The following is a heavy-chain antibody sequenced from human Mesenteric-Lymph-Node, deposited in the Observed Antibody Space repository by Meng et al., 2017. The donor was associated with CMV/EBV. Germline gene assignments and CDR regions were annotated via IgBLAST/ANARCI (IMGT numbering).Heavy chain of an antibody. CDR3: ARGGGEGSWFDP. CDR2: INTDGSRT. V-gene: IGHV3-74*01. Sequence: RGSLRLSCAASGFTFSTYWMQWVRHVPGKGLVWVSRINTDGSRTDSADSVTGRFTVSRDNAKNTLYLQMNSLRVEDTAVYYCARGGGEGSWFDPWGQGTLVTVSS. J-gene: IGHJ5*02. CDR1: GFTFSTYW. D-gene: IGHD3-10*01.